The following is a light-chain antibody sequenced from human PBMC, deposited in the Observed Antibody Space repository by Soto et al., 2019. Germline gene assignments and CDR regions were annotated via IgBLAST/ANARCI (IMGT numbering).Light chain of an antibody. J-gene: IGKJ2*01. CDR3: QQYNNWPRT. CDR1: QSISRN. CDR2: GAS. V-gene: IGKV3-15*01. Sequence: EIVMTQSPATLSVSPGEGDTLSCRVSQSISRNLAWYQQIPGQAPRLLIYGASARATGIPARFSGSGSGTEFTLTISSLQSEDFAVYYCQQYNNWPRTFGQGTKLEIK.